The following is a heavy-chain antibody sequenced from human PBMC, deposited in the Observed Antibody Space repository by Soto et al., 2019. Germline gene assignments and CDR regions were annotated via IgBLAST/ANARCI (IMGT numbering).Heavy chain of an antibody. D-gene: IGHD2-8*02. V-gene: IGHV3-7*04. Sequence: GGSLRLSCAASGFTCSNYWMTWVRQAPGKGLGWVANIKQDASENFYVDSVKGRFTISRDNAKNSLYLQMNSLRVEDTAVYYCARDSGPRGYDAFDIWGQGTMVTVS. CDR3: ARDSGPRGYDAFDI. CDR1: GFTCSNYW. CDR2: IKQDASEN. J-gene: IGHJ3*02.